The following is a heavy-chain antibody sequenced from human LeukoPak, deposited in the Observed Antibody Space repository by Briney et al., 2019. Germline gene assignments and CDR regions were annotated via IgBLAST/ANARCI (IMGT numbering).Heavy chain of an antibody. CDR1: GGSFSGYY. J-gene: IGHJ4*02. D-gene: IGHD3-10*01. Sequence: ASETLSLTCAVHGGSFSGYYWSWIRQPPGMGLEWIGEINHSGSTNYNPSLKSRATISVDTSKNQFSLKLTSVTAADTAVYYCAGRRFGELFSSRGQGTQVTVSS. CDR3: AGRRFGELFSS. V-gene: IGHV4-34*01. CDR2: INHSGST.